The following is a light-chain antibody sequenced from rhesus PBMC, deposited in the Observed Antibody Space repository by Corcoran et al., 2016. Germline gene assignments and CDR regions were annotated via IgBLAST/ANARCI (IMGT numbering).Light chain of an antibody. V-gene: IGKV1-66*01. Sequence: DIQMTQSPSSLSASVGDRVTITCRASQGINHYLSWYQQKPGKAPKPLNNYASSLEKGVPSRLSGSGSGTDYTLTISSLQPEDIATYYCQQYNNSPFTFGPGTKLDIQ. CDR1: QGINHY. CDR3: QQYNNSPFT. CDR2: YAS. J-gene: IGKJ3*01.